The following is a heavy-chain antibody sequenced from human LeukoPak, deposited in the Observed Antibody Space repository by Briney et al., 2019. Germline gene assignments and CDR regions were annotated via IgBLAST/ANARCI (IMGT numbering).Heavy chain of an antibody. CDR1: GYSFTSYW. Sequence: GKSLKISCKGSGYSFTSYWIGWVRQMPGKGLEWMGIIYPGDSDTRYSPSFQGQVTISADKSISTAYLQWSSLKASDTAMYYCARYCTNGVCYRDTKGFDYWGQGTLVTVSS. V-gene: IGHV5-51*01. J-gene: IGHJ4*02. D-gene: IGHD2-8*01. CDR3: ARYCTNGVCYRDTKGFDY. CDR2: IYPGDSDT.